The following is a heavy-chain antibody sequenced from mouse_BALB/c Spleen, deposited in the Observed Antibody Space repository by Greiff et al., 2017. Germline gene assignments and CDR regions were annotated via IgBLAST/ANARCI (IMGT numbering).Heavy chain of an antibody. D-gene: IGHD2-3*01. Sequence: VQLQQPGAELVRPGASVKLSCKASGYTFTSYWINWVKQRPGQGLEWIGNIYPSDSYTNYNQKFKDKATLTVDKSSSTAYMQLSSPTSEDSAVYYCTRSDGYYGAWFAYWGQGTLVTVSA. CDR3: TRSDGYYGAWFAY. V-gene: IGHV1-69*02. CDR2: IYPSDSYT. J-gene: IGHJ3*01. CDR1: GYTFTSYW.